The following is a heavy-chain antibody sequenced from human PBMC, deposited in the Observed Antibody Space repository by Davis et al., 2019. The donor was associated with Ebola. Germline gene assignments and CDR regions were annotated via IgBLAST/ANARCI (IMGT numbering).Heavy chain of an antibody. CDR3: TSQTTVTDY. CDR2: IRSKANSYAT. CDR1: GFTFSGSA. D-gene: IGHD4-17*01. V-gene: IGHV3-73*01. J-gene: IGHJ4*02. Sequence: GGSLRLSCAASGFTFSGSAMHWVRQASGKGLEWVGRIRSKANSYATAHAASVKGRFTISRDDSKNTAYLQMNSLKTEDTAVYYCTSQTTVTDYWGQGTLVTVSS.